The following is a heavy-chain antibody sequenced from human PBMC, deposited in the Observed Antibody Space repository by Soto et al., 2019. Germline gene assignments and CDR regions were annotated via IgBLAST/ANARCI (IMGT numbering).Heavy chain of an antibody. J-gene: IGHJ6*02. V-gene: IGHV1-18*01. Sequence: ASVKVSCKASGYTFTSYGISWVRQAPGQGLEWMGWISAYNGNTNYAQKLQGRVTMTTNTSTSTAYMELRSLRSDDTAVYYCARDEGIAAADIYYGMDVWGQGTTVTVSS. CDR3: ARDEGIAAADIYYGMDV. CDR2: ISAYNGNT. CDR1: GYTFTSYG. D-gene: IGHD6-13*01.